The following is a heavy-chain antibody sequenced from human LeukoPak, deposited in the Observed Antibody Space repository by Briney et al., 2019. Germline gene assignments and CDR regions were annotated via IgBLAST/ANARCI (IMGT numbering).Heavy chain of an antibody. CDR3: AKDKSARFLEWSYGMDV. Sequence: GGSLRLSCAASGFTFDDYSMHWVRQGPGKGLEWVSGISWNSGNINYADSVKGRFTISRDNAKNSLYLQMNSVRAEDTALYYCAKDKSARFLEWSYGMDVWGQGTTVTVSS. D-gene: IGHD3-3*01. J-gene: IGHJ6*02. CDR1: GFTFDDYS. V-gene: IGHV3-9*01. CDR2: ISWNSGNI.